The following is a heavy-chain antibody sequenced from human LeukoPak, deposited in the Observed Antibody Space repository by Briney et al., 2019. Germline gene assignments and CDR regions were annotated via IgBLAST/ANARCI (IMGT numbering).Heavy chain of an antibody. Sequence: GGSLRLSCAASGFTFSSYGMHWVRQAPGKGLEWVAVISYDGSNKYYADSVKGRFTISRDNSKNTLYLQMNSLRAEDTAVYYCAKDHGSGSYYNIPYFDYWGQGTLVTVSS. CDR1: GFTFSSYG. CDR2: ISYDGSNK. J-gene: IGHJ4*02. V-gene: IGHV3-30*18. CDR3: AKDHGSGSYYNIPYFDY. D-gene: IGHD3-10*01.